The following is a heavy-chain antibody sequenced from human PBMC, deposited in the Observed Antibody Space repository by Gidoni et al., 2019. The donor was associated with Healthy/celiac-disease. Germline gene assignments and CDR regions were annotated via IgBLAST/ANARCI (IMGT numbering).Heavy chain of an antibody. CDR3: TTSRYGDYPLGAFDI. D-gene: IGHD4-17*01. CDR2: IKSKTGGGTT. V-gene: IGHV3-15*01. J-gene: IGHJ3*02. CDR1: GFTVINAW. Sequence: EVQLVESGGGLVKPGGSLRLSFAASGFTVINAWMSWVRQAPGKGLEWVGRIKSKTGGGTTDYAAPVKGRFTVSRDDSKNTLYLQMNSLKTEDTAVYYCTTSRYGDYPLGAFDIWGQGTMVTVAS.